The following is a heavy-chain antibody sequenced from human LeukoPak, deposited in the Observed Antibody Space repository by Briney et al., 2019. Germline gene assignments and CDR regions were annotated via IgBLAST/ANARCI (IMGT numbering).Heavy chain of an antibody. CDR2: IWYDGSNK. D-gene: IGHD6-19*01. J-gene: IGHJ3*02. CDR3: AIEYSSGWAHDAFDI. V-gene: IGHV3-33*08. CDR1: GFTFSSYA. Sequence: GGSLRLSCAASGFTFSSYAMSWVRQAPGKGLEWVAVIWYDGSNKYYADSVKGRFTISRDNSKNTLYLQMNSLRAEDTAVYYCAIEYSSGWAHDAFDIWGQGTMVTVSS.